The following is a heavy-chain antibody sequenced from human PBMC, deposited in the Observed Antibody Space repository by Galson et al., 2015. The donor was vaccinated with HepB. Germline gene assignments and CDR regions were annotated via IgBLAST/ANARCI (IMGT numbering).Heavy chain of an antibody. V-gene: IGHV3-33*01. Sequence: SLRLSCAAAGFTFSTYGMHWVRQAPGKGLEWVAALQNDGSDEYYADSVKGRFTISRDNSKDTLYLQMNSLRAEDTAVYYCARDRRVQLSPMILVLTYSFDNWGQGSLVTVSS. CDR3: ARDRRVQLSPMILVLTYSFDN. D-gene: IGHD3/OR15-3a*01. CDR1: GFTFSTYG. CDR2: LQNDGSDE. J-gene: IGHJ4*02.